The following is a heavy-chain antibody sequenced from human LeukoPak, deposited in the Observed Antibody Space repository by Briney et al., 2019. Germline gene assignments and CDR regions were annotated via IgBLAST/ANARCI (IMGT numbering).Heavy chain of an antibody. CDR1: GGSISSDDYY. J-gene: IGHJ4*02. V-gene: IGHV4-30-4*01. CDR2: IYYSGST. Sequence: PSQTLSLTCTVSGGSISSDDYYWSWIRQPPGKGLEWIGYIYYSGSTYYNPSLKSRVTISVDTSKNQFSLKLSSVTAADTAVYYCARDQGELWFGEWGQGTLVTVSS. CDR3: ARDQGELWFGE. D-gene: IGHD3-10*01.